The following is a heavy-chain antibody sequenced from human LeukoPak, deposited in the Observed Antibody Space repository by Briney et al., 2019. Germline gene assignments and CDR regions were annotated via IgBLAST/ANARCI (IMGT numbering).Heavy chain of an antibody. Sequence: PSQTLSLTCAVSGGSISSGGYSWSWIRQPPGKGLEWIGSIYYSGSTYYNPSLKSRVTISVDTSKNQFSLKLSSVTAADTAVYYCARHSLVVPAAHPIDYWGQGTLVTVSS. D-gene: IGHD2-2*01. V-gene: IGHV4-30-2*03. CDR2: IYYSGST. J-gene: IGHJ4*02. CDR3: ARHSLVVPAAHPIDY. CDR1: GGSISSGGYS.